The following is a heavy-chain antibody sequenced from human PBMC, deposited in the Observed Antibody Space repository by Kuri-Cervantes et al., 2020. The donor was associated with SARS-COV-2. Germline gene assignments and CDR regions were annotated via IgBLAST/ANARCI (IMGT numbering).Heavy chain of an antibody. CDR3: ATPAPEYGGNSGGWVF. J-gene: IGHJ4*02. CDR2: IRYDGSNK. CDR1: GFTFSSYG. D-gene: IGHD4-23*01. Sequence: GGSLRLSCAASGFTFSSYGMHWVRQAPGKGLEWVAFIRYDGSNKYYADSVKGRSTIYRDNAKNSLYLQMNSLRAEDTAVYYCATPAPEYGGNSGGWVFWGQGTLVTVSS. V-gene: IGHV3-30*02.